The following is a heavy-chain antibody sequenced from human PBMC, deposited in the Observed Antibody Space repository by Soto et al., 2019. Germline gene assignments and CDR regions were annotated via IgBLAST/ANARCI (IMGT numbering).Heavy chain of an antibody. D-gene: IGHD5-18*01. CDR2: IVVGSGNT. CDR3: AALMDTAMVLVDY. CDR1: GFTFTSSA. V-gene: IGHV1-58*01. Sequence: SVKVSCKASGFTFTSSAVQWVRQARGQRLEWIGWIVVGSGNTNYAQKFQERVTITRDMSTSTAYMELSSLRSEDTAVYYCAALMDTAMVLVDYWGQGTLVTVSS. J-gene: IGHJ4*02.